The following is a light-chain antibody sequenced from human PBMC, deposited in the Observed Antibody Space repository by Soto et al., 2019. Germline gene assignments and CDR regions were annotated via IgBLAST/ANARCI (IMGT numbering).Light chain of an antibody. CDR3: QQDSSYPET. Sequence: DIQMTQSPSTLSASVGDRFTITCRASQSISSWLAWYQQKPGKAPNLLIYEASRLESAVPLRFSDSASGKEFTLTVNRLQQDDFATYFCQQDSSYPETFGQGAKVEIK. V-gene: IGKV1-5*03. J-gene: IGKJ1*01. CDR1: QSISSW. CDR2: EAS.